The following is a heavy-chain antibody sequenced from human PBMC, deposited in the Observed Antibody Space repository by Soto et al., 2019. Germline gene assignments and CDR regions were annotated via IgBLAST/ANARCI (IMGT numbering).Heavy chain of an antibody. J-gene: IGHJ4*02. D-gene: IGHD6-19*01. CDR2: IYYSGST. V-gene: IGHV4-39*07. CDR3: ARGLGSGWYKGSFDY. Sequence: PXXTLSLPFTVSGGSISSSSYYWGFIRQPPGKGLEWIGSIYYSGSTYYNPSLKSRVTISVDTSKNQFSLKLSSVTAQDTAVYYCARGLGSGWYKGSFDYWGQGTLVTVSS. CDR1: GGSISSSSYY.